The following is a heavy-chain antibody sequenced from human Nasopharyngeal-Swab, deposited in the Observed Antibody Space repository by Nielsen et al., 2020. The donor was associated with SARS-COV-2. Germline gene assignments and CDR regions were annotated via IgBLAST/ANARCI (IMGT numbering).Heavy chain of an antibody. D-gene: IGHD2-21*02. CDR2: VYYSGNT. CDR1: VDSISSYH. CDR3: ATMTAGGFDI. V-gene: IGHV4-59*08. J-gene: IGHJ3*02. Sequence: SETLSLTCTVSVDSISSYHWNWIRQPPGKGLEWIGYVYYSGNTNYNPSLKSRVTISVATSKNQFSLRLSSVTAADTAVYYCATMTAGGFDIWGQGTTVTVSS.